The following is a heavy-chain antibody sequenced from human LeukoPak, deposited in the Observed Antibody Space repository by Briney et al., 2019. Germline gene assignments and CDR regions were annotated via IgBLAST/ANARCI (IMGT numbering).Heavy chain of an antibody. J-gene: IGHJ4*02. D-gene: IGHD1-26*01. V-gene: IGHV3-64*05. Sequence: PGGSLRLSCSASGVSFSSFAMFWVRQTPGKGLEYVSGISSDGGRTNNADSVKARFPISRDNSKVTLYIQMTSLRPEDTAIYYCVKDPSGNYFYSDYWGEGSLVTVSS. CDR3: VKDPSGNYFYSDY. CDR1: GVSFSSFA. CDR2: ISSDGGRT.